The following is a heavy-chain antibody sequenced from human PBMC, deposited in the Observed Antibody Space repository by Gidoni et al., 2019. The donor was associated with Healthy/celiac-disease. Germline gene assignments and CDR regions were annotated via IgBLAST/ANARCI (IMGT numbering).Heavy chain of an antibody. J-gene: IGHJ6*02. CDR3: ARLLLGHRYYYGMDV. CDR2: IYSGGST. Sequence: EVQLVESGGGLIQPGGSLRLSCAASGFTVSSNYMSWVRQAPGKGLEWVSVIYSGGSTYYADAVKGRFTISRDNSKNTLYLQMNSLRAEDTAVYYCARLLLGHRYYYGMDVWGQGTTVTVSS. D-gene: IGHD2-15*01. V-gene: IGHV3-53*01. CDR1: GFTVSSNY.